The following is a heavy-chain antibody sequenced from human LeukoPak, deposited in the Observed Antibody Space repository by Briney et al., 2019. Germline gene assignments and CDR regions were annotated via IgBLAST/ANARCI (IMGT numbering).Heavy chain of an antibody. J-gene: IGHJ6*03. CDR3: ARLKVFGFVGYYYYMDV. CDR2: IYHSGST. CDR1: GGSISSGGYS. V-gene: IGHV4-30-2*02. Sequence: SETLSLTCAVSGGSISSGGYSWSWIRQPPGKGLEWIGYIYHSGSTYYNPSLKSRVTISVDRSKNQFSLKLSSVTAADTAVYYCARLKVFGFVGYYYYMDVWGKGTTVTVSS. D-gene: IGHD2-8*01.